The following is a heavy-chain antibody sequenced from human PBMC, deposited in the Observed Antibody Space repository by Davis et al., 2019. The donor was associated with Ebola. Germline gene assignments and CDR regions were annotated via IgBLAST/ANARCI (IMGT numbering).Heavy chain of an antibody. CDR2: IYYSGST. J-gene: IGHJ1*01. V-gene: IGHV4-30-2*01. D-gene: IGHD3-3*01. CDR3: ARENDFWSGYSQLGYFQH. Sequence: PSETLSLTCAVSGGSISSGGYSWSWIRQPPGKGLEWIGYIYYSGSTYYNPSLKSRVTISVDTSKNQFSLKLSSVTAADTAVYYCARENDFWSGYSQLGYFQHWGQGTLVTVSS. CDR1: GGSISSGGYS.